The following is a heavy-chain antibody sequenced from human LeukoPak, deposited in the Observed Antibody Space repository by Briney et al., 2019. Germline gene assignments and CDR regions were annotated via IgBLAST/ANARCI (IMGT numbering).Heavy chain of an antibody. D-gene: IGHD5-18*01. Sequence: PSETLSLTCTVSGGSISSYYWSWIRQPPGKGLEWIGYIYYSGSTNYNPSLKSRVTISVDTSKNQFSLKLSSVTAADTAVYYCARGRGYSYGYWAYWGQGTLVTVSS. J-gene: IGHJ4*02. CDR2: IYYSGST. V-gene: IGHV4-59*01. CDR1: GGSISSYY. CDR3: ARGRGYSYGYWAY.